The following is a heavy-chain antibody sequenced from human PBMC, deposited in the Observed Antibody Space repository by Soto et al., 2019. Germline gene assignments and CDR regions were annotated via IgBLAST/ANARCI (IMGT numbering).Heavy chain of an antibody. D-gene: IGHD2-8*02. Sequence: GGSLRLSCAASGFTFSSYGMHWVRQAPGKGLEWVAVIWYDGSNKYYADSVKGRFTISRDNSKNTLYLQMNSLRAEDTAVYYCARDPWSGYFDYWGQGTLVTVSS. CDR2: IWYDGSNK. CDR3: ARDPWSGYFDY. CDR1: GFTFSSYG. J-gene: IGHJ4*02. V-gene: IGHV3-33*01.